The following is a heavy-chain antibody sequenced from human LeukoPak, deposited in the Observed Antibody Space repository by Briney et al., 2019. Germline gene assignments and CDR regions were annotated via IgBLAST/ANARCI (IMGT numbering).Heavy chain of an antibody. CDR3: ARLYSSGWYGVLDY. D-gene: IGHD6-19*01. J-gene: IGHJ4*02. CDR1: GFTFSSYS. CDR2: ISSSSTYI. V-gene: IGHV3-21*04. Sequence: PGGSLRLSCAASGFTFSSYSMNWVRQAPGKGLEWVSSISSSSTYIYYADSVKGRFTISRDNAKNSLYLQMNSLRAEDTAVYYCARLYSSGWYGVLDYWGQGTLVTVSS.